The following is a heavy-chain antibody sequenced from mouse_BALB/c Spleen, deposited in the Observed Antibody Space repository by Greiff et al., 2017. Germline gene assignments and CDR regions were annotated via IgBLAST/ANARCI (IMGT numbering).Heavy chain of an antibody. CDR2: IYPSDSYT. CDR1: GYTFTSYW. Sequence: QVQLKQPGAELVRPGASVKLSCKASGYTFTSYWINWVKQRPGQGLEWIGNIYPSDSYTNYNQKFKDKATLTVDKSSSTAYMQLSSPTSEDSAVYYCTRGGPYYAMDDWGQGTSVTVSS. J-gene: IGHJ4*01. V-gene: IGHV1-69*02. CDR3: TRGGPYYAMDD.